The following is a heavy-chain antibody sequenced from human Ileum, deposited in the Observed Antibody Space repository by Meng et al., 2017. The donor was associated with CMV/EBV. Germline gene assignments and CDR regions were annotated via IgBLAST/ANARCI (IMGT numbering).Heavy chain of an antibody. CDR2: IHPTGTT. Sequence: QSQLRESGPRPLQPSDTLPLTCTVTGGSLTSYYWTWIRQPAGKGLEWIGRIHPTGTTDDNPSLRSRVSMSLDKSKNQFSLKLTSVTAADTAVYYCARAAARGVPVDLWGQGTLVTVSS. J-gene: IGHJ5*02. CDR1: GGSLTSYY. D-gene: IGHD3-10*01. V-gene: IGHV4-4*07. CDR3: ARAAARGVPVDL.